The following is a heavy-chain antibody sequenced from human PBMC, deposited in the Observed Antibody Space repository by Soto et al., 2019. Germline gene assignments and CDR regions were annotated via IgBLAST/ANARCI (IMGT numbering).Heavy chain of an antibody. J-gene: IGHJ4*02. CDR3: AREYSNSPEAFDF. CDR2: IYYTGST. CDR1: GVSVNNDNYY. Sequence: SETLSLTCTVSGVSVNNDNYYWSWIRQPPGKGLEWIGYIYYTGSTTYNPSLKSRVTISLGTSRNHFSLSLSSVTAADTAVFYCAREYSNSPEAFDFWGRGTLVTVSS. D-gene: IGHD6-6*01. V-gene: IGHV4-61*03.